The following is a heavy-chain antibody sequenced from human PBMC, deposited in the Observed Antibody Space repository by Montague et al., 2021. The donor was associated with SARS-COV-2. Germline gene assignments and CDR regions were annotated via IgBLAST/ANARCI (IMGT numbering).Heavy chain of an antibody. D-gene: IGHD3-3*01. CDR2: LFYSVNT. CDR3: ARTNYDFWRGRQRGGAFDI. CDR1: GGSISSSDYY. J-gene: IGHJ3*02. V-gene: IGHV4-39*01. Sequence: SETLSLTCTVSGGSISSSDYYWGWIRQPPGKGLEWIGSLFYSVNTYYNPSLKSRVTISVDTSKNQFSLKLSSVTAADTAVYYCARTNYDFWRGRQRGGAFDIWGQGTMVTVSS.